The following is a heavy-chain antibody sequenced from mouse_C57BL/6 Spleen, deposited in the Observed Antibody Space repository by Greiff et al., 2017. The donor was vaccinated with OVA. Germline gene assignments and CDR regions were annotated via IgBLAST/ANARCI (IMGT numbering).Heavy chain of an antibody. D-gene: IGHD2-5*01. J-gene: IGHJ2*01. CDR2: IYPGSGST. CDR3: AGYYSNYVG. CDR1: GYTFTSYW. Sequence: QVHVKQPGAELVKPGASVKMSCKASGYTFTSYWITWVKQRPGQGLEWIGDIYPGSGSTNYNEKFKSKATLTVDTSSSTAYMQLSSLTSEDSAVYYCAGYYSNYVGWGQGTTLTVSS. V-gene: IGHV1-55*01.